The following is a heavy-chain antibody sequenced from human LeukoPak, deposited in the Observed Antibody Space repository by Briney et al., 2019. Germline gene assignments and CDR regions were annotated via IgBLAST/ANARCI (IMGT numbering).Heavy chain of an antibody. J-gene: IGHJ5*02. CDR1: GLTFSSYG. CDR2: INSDGSST. Sequence: PGGSLRLSCTASGLTFSSYGMEWVRQAPGKGLVWVSRINSDGSSTTYADSVKGRFTISRDNAKNTLYLQMNSLRAEDTAVYYCARGSLVPVGACYAWGQGTLVTVSS. CDR3: ARGSLVPVGACYA. V-gene: IGHV3-74*01. D-gene: IGHD1-26*01.